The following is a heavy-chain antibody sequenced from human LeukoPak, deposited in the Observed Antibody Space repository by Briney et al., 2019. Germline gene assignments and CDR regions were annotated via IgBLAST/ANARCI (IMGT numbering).Heavy chain of an antibody. D-gene: IGHD3-10*01. J-gene: IGHJ6*02. CDR2: ISAYNGNT. V-gene: IGHV1-18*01. CDR3: ARDVTILWFGQTYYYYGMDV. CDR1: GYTFTSYG. Sequence: GASVKVSCKASGYTFTSYGISWVRQAPGQGLEWMGWISAYNGNTNYAQKLQGRVTMTTDTSTSTAYMELRSLRSDDTAVYYCARDVTILWFGQTYYYYGMDVWGQGTTVTVSS.